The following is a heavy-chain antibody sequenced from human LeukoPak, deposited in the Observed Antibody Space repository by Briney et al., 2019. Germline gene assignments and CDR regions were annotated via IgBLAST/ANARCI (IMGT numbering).Heavy chain of an antibody. D-gene: IGHD3-22*01. CDR1: GFTFSDYY. CDR3: ARDLSEEYYYDSSGYGWFDP. Sequence: GGSLRLSCAASGFTFSDYYMRWIRQAPGKGLEWVSYISSSGSTIYYADSVKGRFTISRDNAKNSLYLQMNSLRAEDTAVYYCARDLSEEYYYDSSGYGWFDPWGQGTLVTVSS. CDR2: ISSSGSTI. J-gene: IGHJ5*02. V-gene: IGHV3-11*01.